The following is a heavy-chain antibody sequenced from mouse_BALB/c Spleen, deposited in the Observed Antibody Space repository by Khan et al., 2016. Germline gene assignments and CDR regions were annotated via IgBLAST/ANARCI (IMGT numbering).Heavy chain of an antibody. Sequence: VQLKESGPGLVKPSQSLSLTCSVTGYSITSGYYWNWIRQFPENKLEWMGYISYDGSNNYNPSLKNRISITRDTSKNQFFLKMNSVTTEDADTYNCARHYGSTYGEAMDYWGQGTSVTVSS. D-gene: IGHD1-1*01. CDR3: ARHYGSTYGEAMDY. V-gene: IGHV3-6*01. J-gene: IGHJ4*01. CDR1: GYSITSGYY. CDR2: ISYDGSN.